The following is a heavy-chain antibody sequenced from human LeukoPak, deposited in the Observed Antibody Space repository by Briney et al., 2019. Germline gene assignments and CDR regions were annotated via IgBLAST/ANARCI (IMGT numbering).Heavy chain of an antibody. D-gene: IGHD6-19*01. Sequence: SETLSLTCTVSGGSISSSSYYWGWIRQPPGTGLEWIGSIYYSGSTYYNPSLKSRVTLSVDASKNQFSLKLSSVTAADTAVYYCARGNSLLRPRSSGWGGAFDIWGQGTMVTVSS. V-gene: IGHV4-39*07. CDR3: ARGNSLLRPRSSGWGGAFDI. CDR2: IYYSGST. J-gene: IGHJ3*02. CDR1: GGSISSSSYY.